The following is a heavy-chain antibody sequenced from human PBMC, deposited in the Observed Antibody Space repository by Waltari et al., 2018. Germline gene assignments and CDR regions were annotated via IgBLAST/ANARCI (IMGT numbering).Heavy chain of an antibody. D-gene: IGHD6-19*01. CDR1: GGSISSYY. V-gene: IGHV4-59*01. CDR3: ARAYSSGWFFAFDI. Sequence: QVQLQESGPGLVKPSETLSLTCTVSGGSISSYYWSWLRQPPGKGLEWIGYIYYSGSTNYNPSLKSRGTISVDTSKNQFSLKLSSVTAADTAVYYCARAYSSGWFFAFDIWGQGTMVTVSS. J-gene: IGHJ3*02. CDR2: IYYSGST.